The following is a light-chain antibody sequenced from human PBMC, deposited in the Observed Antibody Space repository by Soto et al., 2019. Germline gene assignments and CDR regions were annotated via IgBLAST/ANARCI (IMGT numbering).Light chain of an antibody. CDR3: QQFNTYPIT. CDR1: QDIRGA. Sequence: AIQLTQSPSSLSASVGDRVTITCRASQDIRGALAWYQQKPGKPPKLLIFDVSSLQSGVPSRFSGSGSGTDFNLTISSLQPEDFATYYCQQFNTYPITFGQGTRLEIK. V-gene: IGKV1-13*02. J-gene: IGKJ5*01. CDR2: DVS.